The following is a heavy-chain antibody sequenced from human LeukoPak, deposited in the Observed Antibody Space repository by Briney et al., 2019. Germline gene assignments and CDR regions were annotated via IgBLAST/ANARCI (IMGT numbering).Heavy chain of an antibody. CDR3: ARTAGYSTSGYYYYMDV. V-gene: IGHV4-34*01. J-gene: IGHJ6*03. CDR1: GGSFSGYY. CDR2: INHSGST. Sequence: SETLSLTCAVYGGSFSGYYWSWIRQPPGKGLEWIGEINHSGSTNYNPSLKSRVTMSVDTSKNQFSLKLSSVTAVDTAVYYCARTAGYSTSGYYYYMDVWGKGTTVTVSS. D-gene: IGHD6-6*01.